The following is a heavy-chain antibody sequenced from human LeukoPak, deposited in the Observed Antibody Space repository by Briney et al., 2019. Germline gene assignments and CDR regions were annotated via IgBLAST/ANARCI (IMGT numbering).Heavy chain of an antibody. Sequence: GGSLRLSCVVSGFTVSSNYMSWVRQAPGKGLERVSVPYSGGNTYHADSVKGRFTISRDNSKNTLYLQMNSLRAEDTAVYYCAREGASSSFGYWGQGTLVTVSS. D-gene: IGHD6-13*01. CDR2: PYSGGNT. J-gene: IGHJ4*02. CDR3: AREGASSSFGY. CDR1: GFTVSSNY. V-gene: IGHV3-53*01.